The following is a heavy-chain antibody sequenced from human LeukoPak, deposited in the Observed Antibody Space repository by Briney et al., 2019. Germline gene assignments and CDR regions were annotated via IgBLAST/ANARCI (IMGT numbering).Heavy chain of an antibody. Sequence: ASVTVSCKASGGTFSSYAISWVRQAPGQGLEWMGRIIPILGIANYAQKFQGRVTITADKSTSTAYMELSSLRSEDTAVYYCARDGGAKFSLPFDYWGQGTLVTVSS. J-gene: IGHJ4*02. D-gene: IGHD1-26*01. V-gene: IGHV1-69*04. CDR1: GGTFSSYA. CDR3: ARDGGAKFSLPFDY. CDR2: IIPILGIA.